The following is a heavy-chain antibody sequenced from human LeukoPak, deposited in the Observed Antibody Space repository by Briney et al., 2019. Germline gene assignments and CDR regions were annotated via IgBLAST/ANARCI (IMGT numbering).Heavy chain of an antibody. J-gene: IGHJ4*02. CDR3: ARGANSSGWYKGFDY. D-gene: IGHD6-19*01. CDR2: INHSGST. CDR1: GGSFSGYY. V-gene: IGHV4-34*01. Sequence: PSETLSLTYAVCGGSFSGYYWSWIREPPGKGLEWRGEINHSGSTNYNPSLTSRVTISVDTSKNQFSLKLSSVTAADTAVYYCARGANSSGWYKGFDYWGQGTLVTVSS.